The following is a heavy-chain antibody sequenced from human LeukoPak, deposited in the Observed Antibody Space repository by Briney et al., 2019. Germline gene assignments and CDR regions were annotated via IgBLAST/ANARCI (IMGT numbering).Heavy chain of an antibody. CDR3: ARGRSPTYWYFDL. D-gene: IGHD1-26*01. J-gene: IGHJ2*01. V-gene: IGHV4-39*07. Sequence: SETLSLTCTVSGGSISSSSYYWGWIRQPPGKGLEWIGSIYYSGSTYYNPSLKSRVTISVDTSKNQFSLKLSSVTAADTAVYYCARGRSPTYWYFDLWGRGTLVTVSS. CDR1: GGSISSSSYY. CDR2: IYYSGST.